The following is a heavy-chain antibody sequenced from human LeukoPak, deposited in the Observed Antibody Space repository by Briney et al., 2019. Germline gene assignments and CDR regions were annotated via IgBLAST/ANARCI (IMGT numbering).Heavy chain of an antibody. V-gene: IGHV1-24*01. CDR1: GYTLAELS. D-gene: IGHD7-27*01. CDR3: ARGVRTGGGHYFDY. CDR2: FDPEDGET. J-gene: IGHJ4*02. Sequence: ASVKVSCKVSGYTLAELSMHWVRQAPGKGLEWMGGFDPEDGETIYAQKFQGRVTVTEDTSTDTAYMELSSLRSEDTAVYYCARGVRTGGGHYFDYWGQGTLVTVSS.